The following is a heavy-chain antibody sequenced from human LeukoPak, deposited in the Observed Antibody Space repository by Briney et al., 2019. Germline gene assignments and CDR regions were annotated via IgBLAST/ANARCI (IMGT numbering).Heavy chain of an antibody. CDR2: ISGSGGST. CDR1: GFTFSSYA. D-gene: IGHD3-3*01. Sequence: GGSLRLSCAASGFTFSSYAMSWVRQAPGKGLEWVSAISGSGGSTYYADSVKGRFTIYRDNSKTTLYLQMNSLRAQNTAVYYCAKGGYYDVTWFDYWGQGTLVTVSS. V-gene: IGHV3-23*01. J-gene: IGHJ4*02. CDR3: AKGGYYDVTWFDY.